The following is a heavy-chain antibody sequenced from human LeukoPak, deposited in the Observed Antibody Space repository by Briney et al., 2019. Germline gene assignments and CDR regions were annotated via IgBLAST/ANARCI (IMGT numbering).Heavy chain of an antibody. V-gene: IGHV1-69*05. CDR2: IIPIFGTA. CDR1: GGTFSSYA. CDR3: ARGVAGPRTFDI. D-gene: IGHD6-19*01. J-gene: IGHJ3*02. Sequence: SVKVSCKASGGTFSSYAISWVRQAPGQGLEWMGRIIPIFGTANYAQKFQGRVTITTDESTSTAYMELSSLRSEDTAVYYCARGVAGPRTFDIWGQGTMVTVSS.